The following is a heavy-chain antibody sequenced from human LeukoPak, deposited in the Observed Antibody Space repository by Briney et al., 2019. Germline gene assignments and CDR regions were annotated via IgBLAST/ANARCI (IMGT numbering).Heavy chain of an antibody. J-gene: IGHJ4*02. V-gene: IGHV3-7*01. D-gene: IGHD6-19*01. CDR1: GFTFSSYW. Sequence: GGSLRLSCVASGFTFSSYWMSWVRQAPGKGLEWVANIKQDESEKYYVDSVKGRFTISRDNAKNPLYLQMNSLRAEDTAVYYCARDFEISSGWGQGTLVTVSS. CDR3: ARDFEISSG. CDR2: IKQDESEK.